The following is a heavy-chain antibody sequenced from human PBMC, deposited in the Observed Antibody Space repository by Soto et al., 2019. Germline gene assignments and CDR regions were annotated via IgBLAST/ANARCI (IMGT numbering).Heavy chain of an antibody. J-gene: IGHJ4*02. Sequence: QITLKESGPALVRPTQTLTLTCSFSGFSLTTRGVAVGWIRQPPGKALEWLALIFWDDDKWYSPSLRSRLTITEDTSKNQGVLTITHTHPADTAPYYCAPRSRGYAYYFHQWGQGTLVTVSS. V-gene: IGHV2-5*02. CDR2: IFWDDDK. CDR1: GFSLTTRGVA. CDR3: APRSRGYAYYFHQ. D-gene: IGHD5-12*01.